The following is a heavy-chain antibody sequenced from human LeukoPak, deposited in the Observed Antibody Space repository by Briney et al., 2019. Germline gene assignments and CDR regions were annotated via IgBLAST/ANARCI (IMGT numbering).Heavy chain of an antibody. Sequence: ASVKVSCKVSGYTLIVLSMNWVRQAPGKGLEWMGSFDHKDGETIYAQKFQGRVTMTEDTSTDTAYMELSSLRSEDTAVYYCAAELRILLNNWFDPWGQGTLVTVSS. V-gene: IGHV1-24*01. CDR1: GYTLIVLS. CDR3: AAELRILLNNWFDP. D-gene: IGHD2/OR15-2a*01. J-gene: IGHJ5*02. CDR2: FDHKDGET.